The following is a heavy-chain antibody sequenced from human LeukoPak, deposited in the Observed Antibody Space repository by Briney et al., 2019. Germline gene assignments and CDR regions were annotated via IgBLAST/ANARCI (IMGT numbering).Heavy chain of an antibody. CDR2: ISGSGGST. CDR3: AKELEDHSTPYWYFDL. J-gene: IGHJ2*01. CDR1: GFTFSSYA. V-gene: IGHV3-23*01. D-gene: IGHD3-3*01. Sequence: GGSLRLSCAASGFTFSSYAMSWVRQAPGKGLEWVSAISGSGGSTYYADSVKGRFTISRDNSKNTLYLQMNSLRAEDTAVYYCAKELEDHSTPYWYFDLWGRGTLVTVSS.